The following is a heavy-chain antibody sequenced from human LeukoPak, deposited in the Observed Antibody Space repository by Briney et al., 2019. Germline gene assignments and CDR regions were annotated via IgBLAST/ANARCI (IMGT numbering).Heavy chain of an antibody. CDR3: ASQSAAGLDY. CDR1: GFTFSSYS. J-gene: IGHJ4*02. D-gene: IGHD6-13*01. CDR2: ISSSSSYI. Sequence: GGSLRLSCAASGFTFSSYSMIWVRQAPGKGLEWVSSISSSSSYIYYADSVKGRFTISRDNAKNSLYLQMNSLRAEDTAVYYCASQSAAGLDYWGQGTLVTVSS. V-gene: IGHV3-21*01.